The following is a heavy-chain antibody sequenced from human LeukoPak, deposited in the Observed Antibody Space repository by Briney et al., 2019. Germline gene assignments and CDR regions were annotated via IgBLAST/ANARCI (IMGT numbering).Heavy chain of an antibody. CDR3: ARDSSSWLGVDY. CDR1: GGSISGYY. D-gene: IGHD6-13*01. CDR2: IYSSGST. Sequence: SETLSLTCTVSGGSISGYYWSWIRQPAGKGLEWIGRIYSSGSTNYNPSLKSRITMSVDTSKNQFSLKLSSVTAADTALYYCARDSSSWLGVDYWGQGTLATVSS. J-gene: IGHJ4*02. V-gene: IGHV4-4*07.